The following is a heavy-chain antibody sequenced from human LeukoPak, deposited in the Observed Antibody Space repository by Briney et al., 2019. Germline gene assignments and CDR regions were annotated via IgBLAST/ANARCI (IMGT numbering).Heavy chain of an antibody. D-gene: IGHD6-19*01. J-gene: IGHJ4*02. Sequence: RPSETLSLTCAVYGGSFSGYYWSWIRQPPGKGLEWIGEINHSGSTNYNPSLKSRVTISVDTSKNQFSLILSSVTAADTAVYYCARAGGYSSGWSYWGQGTLVTVSS. V-gene: IGHV4-34*01. CDR3: ARAGGYSSGWSY. CDR2: INHSGST. CDR1: GGSFSGYY.